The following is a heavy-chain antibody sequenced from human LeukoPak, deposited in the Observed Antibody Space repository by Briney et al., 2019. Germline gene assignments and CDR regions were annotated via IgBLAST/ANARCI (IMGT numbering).Heavy chain of an antibody. D-gene: IGHD5-18*01. J-gene: IGHJ4*02. CDR2: ISSSGSTI. CDR1: GFTFSDYY. V-gene: IGHV3-11*04. Sequence: GGSLRLSCAASGFTFSDYYMSWIRQAPGKGLEWVSYISSSGSTIYYADSVKGRFTISRDNAKNSLYLQMNSLRAEDTAVYYCASDYHGYSYGYPFDYWGQGTLFTVSS. CDR3: ASDYHGYSYGYPFDY.